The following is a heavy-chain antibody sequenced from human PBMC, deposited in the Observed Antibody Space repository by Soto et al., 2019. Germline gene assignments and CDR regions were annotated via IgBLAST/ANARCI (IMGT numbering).Heavy chain of an antibody. Sequence: ESGGGVVQPGRSLRLSCAASGFTFRTYGMYWVRQAPGKALEWVAVIWYDASNKYDADSVKGRFTISRDNSENTLYLQMNSLRAEDTAVYYCARGRVDGGELDLWGQGTLVTVSS. J-gene: IGHJ4*02. V-gene: IGHV3-33*01. CDR1: GFTFRTYG. CDR3: ARGRVDGGELDL. D-gene: IGHD1-26*01. CDR2: IWYDASNK.